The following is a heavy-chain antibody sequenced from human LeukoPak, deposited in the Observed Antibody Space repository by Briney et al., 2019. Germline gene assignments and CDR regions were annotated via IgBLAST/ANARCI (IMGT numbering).Heavy chain of an antibody. Sequence: GGSLRLSCAASGFTFSSYAMSWVRQAPGKGLEWVSLISGSGDKTYYADSVKGRFAISRENSKNTLWLQMNSLRAEDTAVYYCARGRGPDYWGQGTLVTVSS. J-gene: IGHJ4*02. V-gene: IGHV3-23*01. CDR1: GFTFSSYA. CDR2: ISGSGDKT. CDR3: ARGRGPDY.